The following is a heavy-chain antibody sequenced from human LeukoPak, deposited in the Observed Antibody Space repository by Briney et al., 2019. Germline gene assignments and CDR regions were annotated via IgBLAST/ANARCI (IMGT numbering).Heavy chain of an antibody. CDR1: SDSISDDY. CDR3: ARTRRSGYDATHFYYYMDV. V-gene: IGHV4-59*01. J-gene: IGHJ6*03. D-gene: IGHD3-3*01. CDR2: IHFSGST. Sequence: SETLSLTCTVSSDSISDDYWSWIRQSPGKGLEYIGNIHFSGSTNYNPSLKSRVTISVDTSKNHFSLKLTSLTAADTAVYYCARTRRSGYDATHFYYYMDVWGQGTTVTVSS.